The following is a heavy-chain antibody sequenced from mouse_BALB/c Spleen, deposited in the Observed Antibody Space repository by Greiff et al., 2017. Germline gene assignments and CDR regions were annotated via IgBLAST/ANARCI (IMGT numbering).Heavy chain of an antibody. J-gene: IGHJ1*01. D-gene: IGHD2-14*01. CDR2: IRNKANGYTT. Sequence: EVKLVESGGGLVQPGGSLRLSCATSGFTFTDYYMSWVRQPPGKALEWLGFIRNKANGYTTEYSASVKGRFTISRDTSQSILYLQMNTLRAEDSATYYCARDREDRYDGYFDFWGAGTTVTVSS. V-gene: IGHV7-3*02. CDR3: ARDREDRYDGYFDF. CDR1: GFTFTDYY.